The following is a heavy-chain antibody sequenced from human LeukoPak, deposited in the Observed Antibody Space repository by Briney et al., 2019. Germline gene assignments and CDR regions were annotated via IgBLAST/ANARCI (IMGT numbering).Heavy chain of an antibody. Sequence: SETLSLTCAVYGGSFSGYYWSWIRQPPGKGLEWIGEINHSGSTNYNPSLRSRVTISVDTSKNQFSLKLSSVTAADTAVCYCARYIGTVTDFDYWGQGTLVTVSS. V-gene: IGHV4-34*01. CDR2: INHSGST. D-gene: IGHD4-17*01. CDR1: GGSFSGYY. J-gene: IGHJ4*02. CDR3: ARYIGTVTDFDY.